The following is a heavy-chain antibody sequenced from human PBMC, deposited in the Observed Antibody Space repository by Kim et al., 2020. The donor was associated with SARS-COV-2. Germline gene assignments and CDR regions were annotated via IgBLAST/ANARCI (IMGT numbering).Heavy chain of an antibody. V-gene: IGHV3-30-3*01. J-gene: IGHJ6*02. CDR3: ARDPSYRRRGLSYPYYGIDV. Sequence: GGSLRLSCAASGFTFNSYAMHWVRQAPGKGLEWVAVISYDGSNKNYADSVKGRFTISRDNSKNTLYLQMNSLRAEDTALYYCARDPSYRRRGLSYPYYGIDVWGQGTMVTVSS. D-gene: IGHD3-16*02. CDR2: ISYDGSNK. CDR1: GFTFNSYA.